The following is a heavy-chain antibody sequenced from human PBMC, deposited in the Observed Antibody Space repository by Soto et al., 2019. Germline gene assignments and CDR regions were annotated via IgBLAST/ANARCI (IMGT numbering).Heavy chain of an antibody. CDR3: GRDPGAADY. CDR1: GFTVSTKY. D-gene: IGHD7-27*01. Sequence: EVQLVESGGGLVQPGGSLRLSCAASGFTVSTKYMSWVRQAPGKGLEWVSVIYSGGSTFYADSVRGRFTISRDNSKNTVNLKMNSRRAEDTAVYYWGRDPGAADYGGQGTLVTVSS. J-gene: IGHJ4*02. CDR2: IYSGGST. V-gene: IGHV3-66*01.